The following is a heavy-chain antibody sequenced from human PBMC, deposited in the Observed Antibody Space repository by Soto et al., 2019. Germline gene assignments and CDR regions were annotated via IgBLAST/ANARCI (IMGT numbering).Heavy chain of an antibody. V-gene: IGHV1-18*04. CDR1: GYTFTSYG. CDR2: ISAYNGNT. D-gene: IGHD2-2*01. Sequence: QVQLVQSGAEVKKPGASVKVSCKASGYTFTSYGISWVRQAPGQGLEWMGWISAYNGNTNYAQKLQGRVTMTTDTSTSTAYMELRSLRSDDTAVYYCARRCSSTRCYWYYYYYGMDVWGQGTTVTVSS. J-gene: IGHJ6*02. CDR3: ARRCSSTRCYWYYYYYGMDV.